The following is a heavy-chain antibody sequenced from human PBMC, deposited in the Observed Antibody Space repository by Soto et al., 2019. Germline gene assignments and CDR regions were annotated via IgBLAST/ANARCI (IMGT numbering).Heavy chain of an antibody. CDR1: GGTFSSYA. V-gene: IGHV1-69*12. D-gene: IGHD2-15*01. CDR3: ASRLYCSGGSCLTGGSYYFDY. J-gene: IGHJ4*02. Sequence: QVQLVQSGAEVKKPGSSVKVSCKASGGTFSSYAISWVRQAPGQGLEWMGGIIPIFGTANYAQKFQGRVTITADESASTAYMELSSVRSEDTAVYYCASRLYCSGGSCLTGGSYYFDYWGQGTLVTVSS. CDR2: IIPIFGTA.